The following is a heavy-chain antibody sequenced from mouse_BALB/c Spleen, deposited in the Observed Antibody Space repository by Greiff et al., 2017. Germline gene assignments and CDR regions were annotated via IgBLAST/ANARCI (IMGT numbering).Heavy chain of an antibody. J-gene: IGHJ3*01. CDR2: IYPGSGST. V-gene: IGHV1S22*01. D-gene: IGHD2-3*01. CDR3: TRYYDGYPWFAY. Sequence: LQHPGSELVRPGASVKLSCKASGYTFTSYWMHWVKQRPGQGLEWIGNIYPGSGSTNYDEKFKSKATLTVDTSSSTAYMQLSSLTSEDSAVYYCTRYYDGYPWFAYWGQGTLVTVSA. CDR1: GYTFTSYW.